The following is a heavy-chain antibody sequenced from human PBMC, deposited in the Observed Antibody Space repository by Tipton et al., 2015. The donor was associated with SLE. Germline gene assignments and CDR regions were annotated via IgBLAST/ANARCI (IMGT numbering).Heavy chain of an antibody. V-gene: IGHV3-21*01. Sequence: GSLRLSCAASGFTFSRYSMDWVRQAPGKGLEWVSSISSSSGYINYADSVKGRFTISRDNAKNSLYLQMNSLRAEDTAVYYCAGVPQYYYDSSGPRDAFDIWGQGTMVTVSS. D-gene: IGHD3-22*01. CDR2: ISSSSGYI. CDR1: GFTFSRYS. CDR3: AGVPQYYYDSSGPRDAFDI. J-gene: IGHJ3*02.